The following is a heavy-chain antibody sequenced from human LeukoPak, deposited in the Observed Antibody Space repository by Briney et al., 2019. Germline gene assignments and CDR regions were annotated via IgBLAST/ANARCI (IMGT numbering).Heavy chain of an antibody. J-gene: IGHJ4*02. V-gene: IGHV3-66*01. CDR3: ARDPGGEGNFDY. CDR2: LFSGGST. Sequence: GGSLRLSCAASGFTVSSNYMSWVRQAPGKGLEWVSVLFSGGSTYYADSVKGRFTISRDNSKNTLYLQMNSLRAEDTAVYYCARDPGGEGNFDYWGQGTLVTVSS. CDR1: GFTVSSNY.